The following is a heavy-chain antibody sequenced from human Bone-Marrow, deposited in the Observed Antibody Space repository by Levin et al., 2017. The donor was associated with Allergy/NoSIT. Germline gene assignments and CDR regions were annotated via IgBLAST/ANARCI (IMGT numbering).Heavy chain of an antibody. CDR2: MNPNSGNT. CDR3: ARNTPYCSSTSCYYPHYNWFDP. D-gene: IGHD2-2*01. Sequence: ASVKVSCKASGYTFTSYDINWVRQATGQGLEWMGWMNPNSGNTGYAQKFQGRVTMTRNTSISTAYMELSSLRSEDTAVYYCARNTPYCSSTSCYYPHYNWFDPWGQGTLVTVSS. CDR1: GYTFTSYD. V-gene: IGHV1-8*01. J-gene: IGHJ5*02.